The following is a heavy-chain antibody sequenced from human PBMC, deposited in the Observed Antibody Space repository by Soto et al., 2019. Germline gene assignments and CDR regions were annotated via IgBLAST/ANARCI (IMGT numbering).Heavy chain of an antibody. J-gene: IGHJ6*02. CDR2: ISSSSSYI. Sequence: EVQLVESGGGLVKPGGSLRLSCAASGFTFSSYSMNWVRQAPGKGLEWVSSISSSSSYIYYADSVKGRFTISRDNAKNSLYLQMNSLRAEDTAVYYCERVRYVSAGMDVWGQGTTVTVSS. D-gene: IGHD5-12*01. CDR3: ERVRYVSAGMDV. V-gene: IGHV3-21*01. CDR1: GFTFSSYS.